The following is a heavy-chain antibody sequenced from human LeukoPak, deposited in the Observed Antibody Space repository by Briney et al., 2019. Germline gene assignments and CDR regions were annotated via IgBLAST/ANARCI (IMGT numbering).Heavy chain of an antibody. J-gene: IGHJ5*02. V-gene: IGHV4-34*01. Sequence: PSETLSLTCAVYGGSFSGYYWSWIRQPPGKGLEWIGEINHSGSTNYNPSLKSRVTISVDTSKNQFSLKLSSVTAADTAVYYCARADYYGSGIGWFDPWGQGTLVTVSS. D-gene: IGHD3-10*01. CDR1: GGSFSGYY. CDR3: ARADYYGSGIGWFDP. CDR2: INHSGST.